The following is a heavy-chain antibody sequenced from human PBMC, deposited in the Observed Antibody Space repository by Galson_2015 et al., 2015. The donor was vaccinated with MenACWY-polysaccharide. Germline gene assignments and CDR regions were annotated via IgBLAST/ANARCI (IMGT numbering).Heavy chain of an antibody. CDR1: GFTFSSYG. Sequence: SLRLSCAAPGFTFSSYGMHWVRQAPGKGLEWVAVISYDGSNKYHADSVKGRFTISRDNSKNTLYLQMNSLRAEDTAVYYCAKSSHLGYCSSTSCSYYYYYGMDVWGQGTTVTVSS. CDR3: AKSSHLGYCSSTSCSYYYYYGMDV. CDR2: ISYDGSNK. J-gene: IGHJ6*02. V-gene: IGHV3-30*18. D-gene: IGHD2-2*01.